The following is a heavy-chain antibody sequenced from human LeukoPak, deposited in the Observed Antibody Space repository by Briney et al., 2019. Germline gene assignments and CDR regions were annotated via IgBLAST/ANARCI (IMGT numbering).Heavy chain of an antibody. CDR2: INTNTGNP. J-gene: IGHJ5*02. V-gene: IGHV7-4-1*02. CDR1: GYTFTSYA. CDR3: ARGFLIDTWFGELRDSNWFDP. Sequence: ASVKVSCKASGYTFTSYAMNWVRQAPGQGLEWMGWINTNTGNPTYAQGFTGRFVFSLDTSVSTAYLQISSLKAEGTAVYYCARGFLIDTWFGELRDSNWFDPWGQGTLVTVSS. D-gene: IGHD3-10*01.